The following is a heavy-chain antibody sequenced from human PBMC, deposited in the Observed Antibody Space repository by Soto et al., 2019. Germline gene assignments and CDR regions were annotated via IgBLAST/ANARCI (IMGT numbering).Heavy chain of an antibody. J-gene: IGHJ4*02. D-gene: IGHD2-15*01. CDR2: IWYDGSNK. CDR3: ARDGYCSGGSCYSVPVFDY. Sequence: GGSLRLSCVASGFTFSSYVIHWVRQAPGKGLEWVAVIWYDGSNKYYADSVKGRFTISRDNSKNTLYLQMNSLRAEDTAVYYCARDGYCSGGSCYSVPVFDYWGQGTLVTVSS. V-gene: IGHV3-33*08. CDR1: GFTFSSYV.